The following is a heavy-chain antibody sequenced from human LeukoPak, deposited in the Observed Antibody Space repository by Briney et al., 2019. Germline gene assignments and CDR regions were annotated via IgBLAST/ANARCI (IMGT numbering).Heavy chain of an antibody. CDR2: INPNSGGT. D-gene: IGHD4-17*01. J-gene: IGHJ3*02. V-gene: IGHV1-2*02. Sequence: ASVKVSCKASGYTFTGYYMHWVRQAPGQGLEWMGWINPNSGGTNYAQKFQGRVTMTRDTSISTAYMELSRLRSDDTAVYYCARGEDYGDYLTYDAFDIWGQGTMVTVSS. CDR1: GYTFTGYY. CDR3: ARGEDYGDYLTYDAFDI.